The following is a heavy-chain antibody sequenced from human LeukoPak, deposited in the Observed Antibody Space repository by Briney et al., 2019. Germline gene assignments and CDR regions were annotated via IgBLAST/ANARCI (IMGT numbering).Heavy chain of an antibody. V-gene: IGHV4-34*01. CDR3: ARQPIRKYCSSTSCPRYYYYGMDV. Sequence: SETLSLTCAVYGGSFSGYYGSWIRQPPGKGLECIGEINHSGSTNYNPSLKSRVTISVDTSKNQFSLKLSSVTAADTAVYYCARQPIRKYCSSTSCPRYYYYGMDVWGKGTTVTVSS. J-gene: IGHJ6*04. D-gene: IGHD2-2*01. CDR2: INHSGST. CDR1: GGSFSGYY.